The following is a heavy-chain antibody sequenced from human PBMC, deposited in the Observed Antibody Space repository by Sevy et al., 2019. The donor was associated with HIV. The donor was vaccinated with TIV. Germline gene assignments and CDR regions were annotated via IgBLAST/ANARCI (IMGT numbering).Heavy chain of an antibody. V-gene: IGHV3-21*04. J-gene: IGHJ4*02. CDR1: GFTFSYYS. CDR3: AREEGWSHYIFGKLDY. Sequence: GGSLRLSCAASGFTFSYYSRTWVRQAPGKGLEWVSSISSAGSFIYYADSVKGRFTISRDSAKSSLYLQMNSLGVEDTAVDYCAREEGWSHYIFGKLDYWGQGTLVTVSS. D-gene: IGHD3-3*02. CDR2: ISSAGSFI.